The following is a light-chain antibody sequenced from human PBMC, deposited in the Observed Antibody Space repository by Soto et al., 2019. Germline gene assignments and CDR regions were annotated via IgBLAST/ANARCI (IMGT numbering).Light chain of an antibody. CDR1: QSVSTN. V-gene: IGKV3-15*01. CDR2: GAS. CDR3: QHYNNWSPWT. Sequence: ERVMTQSPATLSVSPGERATLSCRASQSVSTNLAWYQQKPGQAPRLLIYGASTRATGIPARFSGSGSGTEFTLTISSLQSADFAVYYCQHYNNWSPWTFGQGTKVEIK. J-gene: IGKJ1*01.